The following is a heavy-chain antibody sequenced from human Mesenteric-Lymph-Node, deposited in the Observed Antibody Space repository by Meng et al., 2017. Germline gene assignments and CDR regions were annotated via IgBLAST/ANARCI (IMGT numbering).Heavy chain of an antibody. D-gene: IGHD6-13*01. CDR2: ISSSGSTI. Sequence: GESLKISCAASGFTFSSYEMNWVRQAPGKGLEWVSYISSSGSTIYYADSVKGRFTISRDNAKNSLYLQMNSLRAEDTAVYYCARMDGPGAAGMCLDYWGQGTLVTVSS. J-gene: IGHJ4*02. CDR1: GFTFSSYE. V-gene: IGHV3-48*03. CDR3: ARMDGPGAAGMCLDY.